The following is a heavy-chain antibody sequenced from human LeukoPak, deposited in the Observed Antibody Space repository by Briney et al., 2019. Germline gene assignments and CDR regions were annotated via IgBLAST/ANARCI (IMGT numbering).Heavy chain of an antibody. J-gene: IGHJ4*02. V-gene: IGHV3-23*01. CDR1: GFTFSSYA. D-gene: IGHD2-15*01. CDR3: AKQKGYCSGGSCYYSDY. CDR2: LSGSGAST. Sequence: GGSLRLSCAASGFTFSSYAMSWVRQAPGKGLEWVSTLSGSGASTSYADSVKGRFTISRDNSKNTLYLQMNSLRAEDTARCYCAKQKGYCSGGSCYYSDYWGQGTLVTVSS.